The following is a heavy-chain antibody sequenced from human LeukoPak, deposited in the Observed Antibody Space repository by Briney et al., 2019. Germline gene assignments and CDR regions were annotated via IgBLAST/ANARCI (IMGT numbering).Heavy chain of an antibody. Sequence: PGGSLRLSCAASGFTFSSYWMSWVRQAPGKGLEWVANIKQDGSEKYYVDSVKGRFTISRDNAKNSLYLQMNSLRAEDTAVYYCARYSSSTSCYDNWFDPWGQGTLVTVSS. CDR3: ARYSSSTSCYDNWFDP. V-gene: IGHV3-7*01. CDR1: GFTFSSYW. D-gene: IGHD2-2*01. J-gene: IGHJ5*02. CDR2: IKQDGSEK.